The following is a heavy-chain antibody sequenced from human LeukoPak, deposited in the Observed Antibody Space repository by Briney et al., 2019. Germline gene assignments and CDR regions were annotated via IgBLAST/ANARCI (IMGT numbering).Heavy chain of an antibody. V-gene: IGHV3-21*01. CDR2: ISSSSSYI. CDR3: ARAAWFGSGEFDP. CDR1: GFTFSSYS. J-gene: IGHJ5*02. Sequence: GGSLRLSCAASGFTFSSYSMNWVRQAPGKGLEWVSSISSSSSYIYYADSVKGRFTVSRDNAKNSLYLQMNSLRAEDTAVYYCARAAWFGSGEFDPWGQGTLVTVSS. D-gene: IGHD3-10*01.